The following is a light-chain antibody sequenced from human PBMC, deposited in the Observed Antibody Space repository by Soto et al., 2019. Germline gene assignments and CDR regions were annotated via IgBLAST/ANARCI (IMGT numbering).Light chain of an antibody. CDR3: QTWGTGIHWV. Sequence: QLALTQSPSASASLGPSVKLTCTLSTAHSSYAIAWHQQHPEKGPRYLMKPNSDGSHSKGDGIPDRFSGSSSGAERYLTISGLQSEDEADYCCQTWGTGIHWVFGGGTKLTVL. V-gene: IGLV4-69*01. CDR1: TAHSSYA. CDR2: PNSDGSH. J-gene: IGLJ3*02.